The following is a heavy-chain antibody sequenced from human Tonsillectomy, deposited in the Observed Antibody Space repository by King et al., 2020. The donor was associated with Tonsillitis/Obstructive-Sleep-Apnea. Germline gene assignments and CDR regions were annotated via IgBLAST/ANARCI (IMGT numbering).Heavy chain of an antibody. V-gene: IGHV3-30*03. Sequence: VQLVESGGGVVQPGRSLRLSCAASGFTFSSYGMHWVRQAPGKGLEWVAVISYDGSNKYYADSVKGRFTISRDNSKNTLYLQMNSLRGEDTAVYYCARDGATGVGYYYGMDVWGQGNTVTVSS. D-gene: IGHD2-8*01. CDR1: GFTFSSYG. J-gene: IGHJ6*02. CDR3: ARDGATGVGYYYGMDV. CDR2: ISYDGSNK.